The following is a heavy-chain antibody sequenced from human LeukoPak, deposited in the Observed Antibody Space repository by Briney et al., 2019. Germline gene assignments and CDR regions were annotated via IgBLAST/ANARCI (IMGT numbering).Heavy chain of an antibody. Sequence: GGSLRLSCAASGFTFSSYAMHWVRQAPGKGLEWVAVISYDGSNKYYADSVKGRFTISRDNSKNTLYLQMNSLRAEDTAVHYCARAEMATGTGTTFDYWGQGTLVTVSS. CDR2: ISYDGSNK. D-gene: IGHD5-24*01. V-gene: IGHV3-30*04. CDR1: GFTFSSYA. J-gene: IGHJ4*02. CDR3: ARAEMATGTGTTFDY.